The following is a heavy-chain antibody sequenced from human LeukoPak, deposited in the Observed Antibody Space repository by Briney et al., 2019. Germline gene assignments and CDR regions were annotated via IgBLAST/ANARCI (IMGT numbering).Heavy chain of an antibody. J-gene: IGHJ4*02. CDR3: ARDRRIAAAGTFSY. CDR1: GYTFTSYG. CDR2: ISAYNGNT. D-gene: IGHD6-13*01. Sequence: GASVKVSCKASGYTFTSYGISWVRQAPGQGLEWLGWISAYNGNTNYAQKLQGRVTMTTDTSTSTAYMELRSLRSDDTAVYYCARDRRIAAAGTFSYWGQGTLVTFSS. V-gene: IGHV1-18*01.